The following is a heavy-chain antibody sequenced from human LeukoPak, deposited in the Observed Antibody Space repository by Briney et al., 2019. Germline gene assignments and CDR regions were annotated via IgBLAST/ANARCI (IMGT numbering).Heavy chain of an antibody. D-gene: IGHD4-17*01. Sequence: NPGGSLRLSCAASGFSFSVYEMHWVRQPPGKGLKWIGQIDDSGSTNYNPSLKTGVTISLDTYKNQFSLKLTSVTAADTAVYYCARYNFYRYGDKGEGALDFWGQGTMVTVSS. CDR2: IDDSGST. CDR3: ARYNFYRYGDKGEGALDF. J-gene: IGHJ3*01. CDR1: GFSFSVYE. V-gene: IGHV4-34*01.